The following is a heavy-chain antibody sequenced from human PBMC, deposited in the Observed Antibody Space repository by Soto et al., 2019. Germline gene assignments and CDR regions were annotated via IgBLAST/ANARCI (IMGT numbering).Heavy chain of an antibody. CDR1: GYTFTSYG. J-gene: IGHJ5*02. Sequence: GASVKVSCKASGYTFTSYGISWVRQAPGQGPEWMGWISAYNGNTNYAQKLQGRVTMTTDTCTSTTYMELRSLRSDDTAVYYCAGIAAAGNWFDPWGQGTLVTVSS. D-gene: IGHD6-13*01. CDR3: AGIAAAGNWFDP. V-gene: IGHV1-18*01. CDR2: ISAYNGNT.